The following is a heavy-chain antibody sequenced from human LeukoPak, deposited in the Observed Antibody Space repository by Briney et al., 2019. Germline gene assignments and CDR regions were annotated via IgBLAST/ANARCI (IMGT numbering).Heavy chain of an antibody. Sequence: GGSLRLSCAASGFTFSSYAMSWVRQAPGKGLEWVSAICGSGGSTYYADSVKGRFTISRDNSKNTLYLQMNSLRAEDTAVYYCAKSAPAYCSGGSCYDYWGQGTLVTVSS. CDR3: AKSAPAYCSGGSCYDY. V-gene: IGHV3-23*01. CDR1: GFTFSSYA. J-gene: IGHJ4*02. D-gene: IGHD2-15*01. CDR2: ICGSGGST.